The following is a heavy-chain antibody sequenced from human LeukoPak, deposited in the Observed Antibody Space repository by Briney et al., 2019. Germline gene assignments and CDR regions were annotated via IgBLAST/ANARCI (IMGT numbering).Heavy chain of an antibody. V-gene: IGHV3-30*03. D-gene: IGHD1-14*01. Sequence: GGSLRLSCAASGFTFSSYGMHWVRQAPGKGLEWVAVISYDGSNKYYADSVKGRFTISRDNSENTLYLQMNSLTAEDTAVYFCAREIKRGPPGDYWGQGTLVTVSS. CDR2: ISYDGSNK. CDR1: GFTFSSYG. J-gene: IGHJ4*02. CDR3: AREIKRGPPGDY.